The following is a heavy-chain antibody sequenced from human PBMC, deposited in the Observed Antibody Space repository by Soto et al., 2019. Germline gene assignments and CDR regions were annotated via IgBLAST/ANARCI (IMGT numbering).Heavy chain of an antibody. Sequence: SETLSLTCTVSGGSTSSYYWSWIRQPPGKGLEWIGYIYYSGSTNYNPSLKSRVTISVDTSKNQFSLKLSSVTAADTAVYYCARDTRVGGANWFDPWGQGTLVTVSS. CDR2: IYYSGST. V-gene: IGHV4-59*01. J-gene: IGHJ5*02. CDR3: ARDTRVGGANWFDP. CDR1: GGSTSSYY. D-gene: IGHD3-10*01.